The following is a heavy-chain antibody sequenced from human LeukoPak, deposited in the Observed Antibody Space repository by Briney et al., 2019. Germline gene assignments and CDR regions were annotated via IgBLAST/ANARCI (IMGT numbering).Heavy chain of an antibody. D-gene: IGHD4-17*01. V-gene: IGHV3-30*02. CDR3: ARHRRGNTVIDRYNWFDP. CDR2: IRNDGSIK. CDR1: GFTFSSYG. J-gene: IGHJ5*02. Sequence: GGSLRLSCAASGFTFSSYGIHWVRQAPGKGLEWVAFIRNDGSIKYYADSIKGRFTISRDNSKNTLYLQMSSLRVDDTAVYYCARHRRGNTVIDRYNWFDPWGQGTLVTVSS.